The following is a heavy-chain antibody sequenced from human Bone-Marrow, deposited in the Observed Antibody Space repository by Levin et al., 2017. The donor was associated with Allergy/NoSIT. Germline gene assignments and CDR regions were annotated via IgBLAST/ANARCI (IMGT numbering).Heavy chain of an antibody. CDR1: GFTFTSHW. CDR3: ARDFRGVFDY. V-gene: IGHV3-7*03. Sequence: GESLKISCAASGFTFTSHWMSWVRQAPGKGLEWVANIKQDGSEKNYVDSVKGRLTISRDNAKNSLYLQMNSLRAEDTAVYYCARDFRGVFDYWGRGTLVTVAS. CDR2: IKQDGSEK. J-gene: IGHJ4*02.